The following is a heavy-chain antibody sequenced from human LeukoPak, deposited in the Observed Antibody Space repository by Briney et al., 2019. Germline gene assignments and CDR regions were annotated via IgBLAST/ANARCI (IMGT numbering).Heavy chain of an antibody. J-gene: IGHJ4*02. CDR3: ARDPAAEHYFDY. Sequence: GGSLRLSCAASGFTFSSYSMNWVRQAPGKGLEWVSSISSSSSYIYYADSVKGRFTISGDNAKNSLYLQMNSLRAEDTAVYYCARDPAAEHYFDYWGQGTLVTVSS. CDR2: ISSSSSYI. V-gene: IGHV3-21*01. CDR1: GFTFSSYS. D-gene: IGHD6-13*01.